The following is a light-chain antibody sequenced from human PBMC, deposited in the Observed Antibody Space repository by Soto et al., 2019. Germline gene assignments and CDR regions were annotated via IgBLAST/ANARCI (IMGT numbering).Light chain of an antibody. Sequence: EIVLTQSPGTLSLSPGERATLSCRASETVSSRYLAWYQQKPGQAPRLLIYGASSRATGIPDRFSCSGSETDFTLTISRLEPEDFATYYCQQYDITPPLYTFGQGTKVEI. J-gene: IGKJ2*01. CDR3: QQYDITPPLYT. V-gene: IGKV3-20*01. CDR1: ETVSSRY. CDR2: GAS.